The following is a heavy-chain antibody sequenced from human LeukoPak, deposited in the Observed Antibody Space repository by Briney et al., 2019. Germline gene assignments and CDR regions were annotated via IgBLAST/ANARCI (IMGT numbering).Heavy chain of an antibody. J-gene: IGHJ4*02. CDR3: TTDLVQLWLRDY. CDR2: IKSKTDGGTT. V-gene: IGHV3-15*01. CDR1: GFTFSNAW. D-gene: IGHD5-18*01. Sequence: GGSLRLPCAASGFTFSNAWMSWVRQAPGKGLEWVGRIKSKTDGGTTDYAAPVKGRFTISRDDSKNTLYLQMNSLKTEDTAVYYCTTDLVQLWLRDYWGQGTLVTVSS.